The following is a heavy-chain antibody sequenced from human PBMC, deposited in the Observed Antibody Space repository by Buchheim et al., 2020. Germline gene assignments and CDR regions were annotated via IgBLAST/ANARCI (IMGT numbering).Heavy chain of an antibody. Sequence: QVQLQESGPGLVKPSETLSLTCSVSGGSVSSSSYYWSWIRQPPGKGLEWIGYIYYSGSTNYNPSLKSRVTISVDTSKNQFSLKLSSVTAADTAVYYCARDVGGYSDYGANHWYFDLWGRGTL. CDR3: ARDVGGYSDYGANHWYFDL. CDR1: GGSVSSSSYY. J-gene: IGHJ2*01. V-gene: IGHV4-61*01. D-gene: IGHD5-12*01. CDR2: IYYSGST.